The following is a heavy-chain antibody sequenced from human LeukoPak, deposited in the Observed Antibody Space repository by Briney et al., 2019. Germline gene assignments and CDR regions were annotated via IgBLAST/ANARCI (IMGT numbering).Heavy chain of an antibody. D-gene: IGHD2-15*01. CDR3: AKAPVTSCRGAFCYPFDS. V-gene: IGHV3-43D*03. CDR1: GFTFDDYA. CDR2: ISWDGGST. J-gene: IGHJ4*02. Sequence: GGSLRLSCAASGFTFDDYAMHWVRQAPGKGLEWVSLISWDGGSTYYADSVKGRFTISRDNSRNTMYLQMNSLRAEDAAVYYCAKAPVTSCRGAFCYPFDSWGQGTLVTVSS.